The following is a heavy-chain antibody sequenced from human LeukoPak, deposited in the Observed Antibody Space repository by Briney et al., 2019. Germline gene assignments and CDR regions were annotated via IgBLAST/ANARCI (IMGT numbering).Heavy chain of an antibody. Sequence: SETLSLTCAVYGGSFSGYYWSWIRQPPGKGLEWIGEINHSGSTNYNPSLKSRVTISVDTSKNQFSLKLSSVTAADTAVYYCARSGYGSGVDYWGQGTLVTVSS. V-gene: IGHV4-34*01. CDR2: INHSGST. CDR3: ARSGYGSGVDY. CDR1: GGSFSGYY. D-gene: IGHD3-10*01. J-gene: IGHJ4*02.